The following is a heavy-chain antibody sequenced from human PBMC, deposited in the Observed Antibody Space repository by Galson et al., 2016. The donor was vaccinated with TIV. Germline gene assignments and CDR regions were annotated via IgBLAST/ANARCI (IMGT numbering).Heavy chain of an antibody. Sequence: SVKVSCKASGYTFTSFGLSWVRQAPGQGLEWMGWISVYNGDTDYAVKFQGRVTLTTDRYTDTAYMDLRSLGSDDTAVYFCARPMYYYGLGPFQYYGMDVWGQGTTVTVSS. J-gene: IGHJ6*02. CDR2: ISVYNGDT. V-gene: IGHV1-18*01. CDR3: ARPMYYYGLGPFQYYGMDV. CDR1: GYTFTSFG. D-gene: IGHD3-10*01.